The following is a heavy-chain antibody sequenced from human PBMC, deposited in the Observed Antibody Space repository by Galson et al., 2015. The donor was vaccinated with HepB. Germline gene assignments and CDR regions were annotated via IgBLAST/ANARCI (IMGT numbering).Heavy chain of an antibody. Sequence: SVKVSCKASGYTFAGYYMHWVRQAPGQGLEWMGWISAYNGNTNYAQKLQGRVTMTTDTSTSTAYMELRSLRSDDTAVYYCARTRSRRPSDAFDIWGQGTMVTVSS. CDR2: ISAYNGNT. V-gene: IGHV1-18*04. CDR1: GYTFAGYY. J-gene: IGHJ3*02. CDR3: ARTRSRRPSDAFDI.